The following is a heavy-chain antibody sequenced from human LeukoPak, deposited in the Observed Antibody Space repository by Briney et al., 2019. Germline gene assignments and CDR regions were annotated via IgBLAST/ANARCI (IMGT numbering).Heavy chain of an antibody. CDR3: ARVASYYDSSGYCDY. CDR1: GGSISSYY. Sequence: PSETLSLTCTVSGGSISSYYWSWIRQPPGKGLEWIGYIYYGGSTNYNPSLKSRVTISVDTSKNQFSLKLSSVTAADTAVYYCARVASYYDSSGYCDYWGQGTLVTVSS. V-gene: IGHV4-59*01. D-gene: IGHD3-22*01. CDR2: IYYGGST. J-gene: IGHJ4*02.